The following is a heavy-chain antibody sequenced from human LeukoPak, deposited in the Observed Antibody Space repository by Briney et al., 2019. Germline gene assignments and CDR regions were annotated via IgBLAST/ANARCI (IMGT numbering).Heavy chain of an antibody. CDR1: GFTFNSDA. CDR2: ITDSGVDT. J-gene: IGHJ4*02. V-gene: IGHV3-23*01. CDR3: SKGSRGSYHY. Sequence: GGSLRLSCAASGFTFNSDAMTWVRQAPERGLEWLSSITDSGVDTYYADSVKGRFTLSRDNSKNTLFLQMNRLRAEVTAVYYCSKGSRGSYHYWGQGTLVTVSS. D-gene: IGHD1-26*01.